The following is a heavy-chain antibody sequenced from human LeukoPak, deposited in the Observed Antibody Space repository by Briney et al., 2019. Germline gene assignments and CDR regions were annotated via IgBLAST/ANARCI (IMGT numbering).Heavy chain of an antibody. J-gene: IGHJ4*02. CDR3: ARDSGKNYANGDY. Sequence: SETLSLTCTVSGGSITSNSYYWVWIRQPPGKGLEWIGEIYHSGSTNYNPSLKSRVAISVDKSKNQFSLKVYSVTAADTAVYYCARDSGKNYANGDYWGQGTLVTVSS. CDR2: IYHSGST. CDR1: GGSITSNSYY. V-gene: IGHV4-39*07. D-gene: IGHD2-2*01.